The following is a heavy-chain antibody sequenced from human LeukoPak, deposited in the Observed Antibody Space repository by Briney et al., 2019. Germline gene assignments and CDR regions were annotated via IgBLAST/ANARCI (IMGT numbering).Heavy chain of an antibody. V-gene: IGHV1-69*04. J-gene: IGHJ4*02. Sequence: GAAVKVSCKASGGTFSIYAISWVRQAPGQGLEWVGRIIPILGIANYAQKFQGRVTMTRDTSTSTVYMELSSLRSEDTAVYYCAREFKGVGGYSGYDSTGYWGQGTLVTVSS. CDR3: AREFKGVGGYSGYDSTGY. D-gene: IGHD5-12*01. CDR1: GGTFSIYA. CDR2: IIPILGIA.